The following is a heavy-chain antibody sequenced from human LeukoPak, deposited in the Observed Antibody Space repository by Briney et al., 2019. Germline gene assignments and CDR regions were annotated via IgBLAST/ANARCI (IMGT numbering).Heavy chain of an antibody. D-gene: IGHD3-10*01. CDR3: ARGYGSGSYLY. CDR2: INLNGGRT. V-gene: IGHV3-20*04. CDR1: GFTFNDYC. J-gene: IGHJ4*02. Sequence: PGGSLRLSCAASGFTFNDYCMSWVRQAPGKGLHLVSGINLNGGRTGYAEAVKGRFTSSRDNAKNSLYLQMTSLRAEDTALYYCARGYGSGSYLYWGQGNLVSVSS.